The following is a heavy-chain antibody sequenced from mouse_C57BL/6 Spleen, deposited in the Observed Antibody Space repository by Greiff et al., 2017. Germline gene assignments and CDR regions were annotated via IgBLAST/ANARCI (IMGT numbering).Heavy chain of an antibody. CDR1: GYTFTSYW. V-gene: IGHV1-61*01. CDR2: IYPSDSET. D-gene: IGHD4-1*01. CDR3: ARRWEDSYAMDY. J-gene: IGHJ4*01. Sequence: QVQLQQPGAELVRPGSSVKLSCKASGYTFTSYWMDWVKQRPGQGLEWIGNIYPSDSETHYTQKFKDKATLTVDKSSSTAYMQLSSLTSEDSAVYYCARRWEDSYAMDYWGQGTSVTVSS.